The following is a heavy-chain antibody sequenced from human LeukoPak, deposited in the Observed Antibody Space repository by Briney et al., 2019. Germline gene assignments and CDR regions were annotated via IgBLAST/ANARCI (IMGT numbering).Heavy chain of an antibody. J-gene: IGHJ4*02. CDR2: ISAYNGNT. Sequence: ASVKVSCEASGYTFTGYYMHWVRQAPGQGFEWMGWISAYNGNTNYAQKLQGRVTMTTDTSTSTAYMELRSLRSDDTAVYYCARAEGYYDILTGYYDPYYFDYWGQGTLVTVSS. D-gene: IGHD3-9*01. CDR1: GYTFTGYY. CDR3: ARAEGYYDILTGYYDPYYFDY. V-gene: IGHV1-18*04.